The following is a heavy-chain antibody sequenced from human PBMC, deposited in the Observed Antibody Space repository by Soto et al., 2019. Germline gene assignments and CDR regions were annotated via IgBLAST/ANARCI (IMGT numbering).Heavy chain of an antibody. CDR2: IRSKANSYAT. CDR3: ATRPQNTYYYGVFDW. CDR1: GFTFSGSA. D-gene: IGHD3-10*01. J-gene: IGHJ4*02. V-gene: IGHV3-73*01. Sequence: PGGSLRLSCAASGFTFSGSAMHWVRQASGKGLEWVGRIRSKANSYATAYAASVKGRFTISRDNAKESLYLQMNSLRVEDTAVYYCATRPQNTYYYGVFDWWGPGTLVTVSS.